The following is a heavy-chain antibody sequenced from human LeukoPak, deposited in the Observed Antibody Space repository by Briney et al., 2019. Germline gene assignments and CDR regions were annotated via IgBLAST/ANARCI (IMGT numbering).Heavy chain of an antibody. D-gene: IGHD1-20*01. V-gene: IGHV1-69*13. CDR1: GGTFSSYA. J-gene: IGHJ4*02. CDR3: ARDGRYNLNYADY. CDR2: IIPIFGTA. Sequence: SVKVSCKASGGTFSSYAINWVRQAPGQGLEWMGGIIPIFGTANYAQKFQGRVTITADESTSTAYMELSSLRSEDTAVYYCARDGRYNLNYADYWGQGTLVTVSS.